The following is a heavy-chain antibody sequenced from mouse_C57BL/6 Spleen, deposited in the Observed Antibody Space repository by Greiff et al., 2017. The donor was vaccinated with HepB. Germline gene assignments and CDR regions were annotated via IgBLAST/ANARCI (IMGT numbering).Heavy chain of an antibody. V-gene: IGHV1-64*01. Sequence: QVQLQQSGAELVKPGASVKLSCKASGYTFTSYWMHWVKQRPGQGLEWIGMIHPNSGSTNYNEKFKSKATLTVDKSSSTAYMQLSSLTSEDSAVYYCARDGGRGGFDYWGQGTTLTVSS. CDR1: GYTFTSYW. CDR2: IHPNSGST. J-gene: IGHJ2*01. CDR3: ARDGGRGGFDY. D-gene: IGHD2-3*01.